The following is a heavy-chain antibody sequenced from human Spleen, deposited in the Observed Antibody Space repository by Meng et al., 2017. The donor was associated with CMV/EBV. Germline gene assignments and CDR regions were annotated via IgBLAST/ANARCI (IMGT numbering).Heavy chain of an antibody. V-gene: IGHV3-7*01. Sequence: LSLTCAASGFTFSSYWMSWVRQAPGKGLEWVANIKQDGSEKYYVDSVKGRFTISRDNAKNSLYLQMNSLRAEDTAVYYCARYCSSTSCYNFDYWGQGTLVTVSS. J-gene: IGHJ4*02. D-gene: IGHD2-2*01. CDR1: GFTFSSYW. CDR3: ARYCSSTSCYNFDY. CDR2: IKQDGSEK.